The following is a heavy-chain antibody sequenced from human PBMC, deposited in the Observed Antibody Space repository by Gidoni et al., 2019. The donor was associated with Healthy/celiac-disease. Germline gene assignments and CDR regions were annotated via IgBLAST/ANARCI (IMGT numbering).Heavy chain of an antibody. J-gene: IGHJ4*02. CDR1: GFTFSDYY. CDR2: ISSSSSYT. V-gene: IGHV3-11*05. CDR3: AGTLGELSLSSPYFDY. D-gene: IGHD3-16*02. Sequence: QVQLVESGGGLVKPGGSLRLSCAASGFTFSDYYMSWIRQAPGKGLEWVSYISSSSSYTNYADSVKGRFTISRDNAKNSLYLQMNSLRAEDTAVYYCAGTLGELSLSSPYFDYWGQGTLVTVSS.